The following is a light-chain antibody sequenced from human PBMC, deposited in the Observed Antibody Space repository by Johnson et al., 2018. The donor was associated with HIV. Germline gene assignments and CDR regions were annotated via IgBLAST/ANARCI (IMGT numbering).Light chain of an antibody. V-gene: IGLV1-51*02. CDR3: GTWDSSLSAAV. J-gene: IGLJ1*01. CDR2: ENN. CDR1: SSNIGRNY. Sequence: QSVLTQPPSVSAAPGQKVTISCSGSSSNIGRNYVSWYQQLPGTAPKLLIYENNKRPSGIPDRFSGSKSGTSATLGITGLQTGDEADYYCGTWDSSLSAAVFGTGTKVTVL.